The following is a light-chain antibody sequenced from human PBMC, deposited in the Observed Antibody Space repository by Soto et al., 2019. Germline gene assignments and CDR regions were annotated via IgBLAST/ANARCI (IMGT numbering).Light chain of an antibody. J-gene: IGKJ4*01. CDR3: QQLKNYPLT. CDR2: AAP. CDR1: QGISSY. Sequence: DIQLTQSPSFLSASVGDRVTITCRASQGISSYLAWYRQRAGKAPKFLMYAAPTLQSGVPSRFSGSGSGTEFALTISSLQPEDFATYYCQQLKNYPLTFGGGTKVEI. V-gene: IGKV1-9*01.